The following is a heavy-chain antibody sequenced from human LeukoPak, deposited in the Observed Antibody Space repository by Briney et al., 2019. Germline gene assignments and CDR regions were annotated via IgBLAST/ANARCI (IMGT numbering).Heavy chain of an antibody. J-gene: IGHJ1*01. CDR1: GGSISSYY. CDR3: ATLTYCSGGSCFPKYFQH. D-gene: IGHD2-15*01. Sequence: PSETLPLTCTVSGGSISSYYWSWIRQPPGKGLEWIGYIYYSGSTNHNPSLKSRVTISVDTSKNQFSLKLSSVAAADTAVYYCATLTYCSGGSCFPKYFQHWGQGTLVAVSS. V-gene: IGHV4-59*08. CDR2: IYYSGST.